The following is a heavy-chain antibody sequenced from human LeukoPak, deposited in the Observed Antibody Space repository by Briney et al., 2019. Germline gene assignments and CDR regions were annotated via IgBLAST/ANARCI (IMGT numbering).Heavy chain of an antibody. D-gene: IGHD2-2*01. CDR2: MNPNSGNT. Sequence: ASVKVSCKASGYTFTTYDINWVRQATEQGLEWVGWMNPNSGNTGYAQKFQGRVTMTRNTSISTAYMELNSLRSEDTAVYYCASRTPAFYCSSTSCYGVGHFDYWGQGTLVTVSS. V-gene: IGHV1-8*01. CDR1: GYTFTTYD. J-gene: IGHJ4*02. CDR3: ASRTPAFYCSSTSCYGVGHFDY.